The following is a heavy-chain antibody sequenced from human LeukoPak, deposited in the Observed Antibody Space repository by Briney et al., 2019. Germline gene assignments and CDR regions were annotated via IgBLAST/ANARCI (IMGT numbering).Heavy chain of an antibody. CDR2: TYDSGSS. V-gene: IGHV4-59*01. CDR3: ARGWASSWYYFDF. J-gene: IGHJ4*02. D-gene: IGHD2-2*01. Sequence: SETLSLTCAVSGGSMRNYYWSWIRQPPGKGLEWIGYTYDSGSSSYNPSLRSRVSMSIDTSKNQFPLNLSSVTAADTAVYYCARGWASSWYYFDFWGQGTLVTVSS. CDR1: GGSMRNYY.